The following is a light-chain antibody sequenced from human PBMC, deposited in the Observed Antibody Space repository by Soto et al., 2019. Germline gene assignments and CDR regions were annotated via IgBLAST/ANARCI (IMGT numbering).Light chain of an antibody. V-gene: IGLV1-51*01. Sequence: QSMLTQPPPVSAAPGQTVTIPCSGSSSNIGKNYVSWYQQLPGKAPKLLIYESNKRPSGIPDRFSGSRSGTSATLGITGLQTGDEADYYCGSWDSSLTAGVFGGGTKLTVL. CDR2: ESN. CDR1: SSNIGKNY. CDR3: GSWDSSLTAGV. J-gene: IGLJ3*02.